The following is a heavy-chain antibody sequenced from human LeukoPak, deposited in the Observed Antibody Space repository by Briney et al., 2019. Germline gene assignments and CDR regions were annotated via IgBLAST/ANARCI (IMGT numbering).Heavy chain of an antibody. V-gene: IGHV3-7*01. CDR2: IKNDGTVK. D-gene: IGHD5-18*01. CDR3: AKDSYSKGDY. CDR1: GFTFSSYG. J-gene: IGHJ4*02. Sequence: GGSLRLSCAASGFTFSSYGMHWVRQAPGKGLEWVANIKNDGTVKNYVDSVKGRFTISRDNAKNSLYLQINSLRAEDTGVYYCAKDSYSKGDYWGQGVLVTVSS.